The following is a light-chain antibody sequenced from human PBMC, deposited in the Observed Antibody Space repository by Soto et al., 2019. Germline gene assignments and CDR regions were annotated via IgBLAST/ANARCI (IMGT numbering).Light chain of an antibody. CDR2: GVN. CDR3: TSYACSNNPVV. V-gene: IGLV2-8*01. J-gene: IGLJ3*02. Sequence: QSVLTQPPSASGSPGQSVTISCTGTSSDVGSYNYVSWYQQHPDKAPKLIIYGVNERPSGVPDRFSGSKSGNTASLTVSGLQAEDEADYYCTSYACSNNPVVFGGGTKLTVL. CDR1: SSDVGSYNY.